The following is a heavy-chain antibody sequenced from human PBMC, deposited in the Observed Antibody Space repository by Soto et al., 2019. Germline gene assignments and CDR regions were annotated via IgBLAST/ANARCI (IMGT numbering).Heavy chain of an antibody. CDR1: GDSISNLDYF. D-gene: IGHD7-27*01. CDR3: ARGRYCLTGRCFPKSFHS. CDR2: IYKSATT. V-gene: IGHV4-30-4*01. J-gene: IGHJ5*01. Sequence: SETLSLTCSVSGDSISNLDYFWAWIRQPPGQALEYIGYIYKSATTYYNPSFESRVAISVDTSKSQFSLNVTSVTAADTAVYFCARGRYCLTGRCFPKSFHSWGPGALVTVSS.